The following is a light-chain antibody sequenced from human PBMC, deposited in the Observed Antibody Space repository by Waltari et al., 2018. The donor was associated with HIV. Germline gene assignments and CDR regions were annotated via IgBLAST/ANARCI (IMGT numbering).Light chain of an antibody. V-gene: IGLV2-14*01. CDR2: EVS. CDR1: SSDVGGYNY. J-gene: IGLJ2*01. Sequence: QSALTQPASVSGSPGQSITISCTGTSSDVGGYNYVSWYHQHPGKAPKLMIYEVSNRPAGVSNRFSGSKSGNTASLTISGLQAEDEADCYCSSYTSSSTPYVVFGGGTKLTVL. CDR3: SSYTSSSTPYVV.